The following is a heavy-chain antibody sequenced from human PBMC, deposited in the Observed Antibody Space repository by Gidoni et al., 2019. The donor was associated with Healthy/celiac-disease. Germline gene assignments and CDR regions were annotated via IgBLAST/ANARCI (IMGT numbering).Heavy chain of an antibody. D-gene: IGHD3-9*01. CDR1: GFTFSSSS. CDR2: ISSSSSYI. CDR3: ARDRGYDILTGDQPREDDY. Sequence: EVQLVESGGGLVTPGGSLRLSCAASGFTFSSSSMNWVRQAPGKGLEWVSSISSSSSYIYYADSVKGRFTISRDNAKNSLYLQMNSLRAEDTAVYYCARDRGYDILTGDQPREDDYWGQGTLVTVSS. V-gene: IGHV3-21*01. J-gene: IGHJ4*02.